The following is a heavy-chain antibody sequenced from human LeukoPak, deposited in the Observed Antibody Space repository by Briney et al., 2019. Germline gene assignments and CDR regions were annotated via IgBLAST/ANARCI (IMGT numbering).Heavy chain of an antibody. J-gene: IGHJ4*02. V-gene: IGHV3-23*01. D-gene: IGHD6-19*01. CDR1: GFTFSSYA. Sequence: GGSLRLSCAASGFTFSSYAMSWVRQAPGKGLEWVSAISGSGGSTYYADSVKGRFTISRDNSKNTLYLQMSSLRAEDTAIYYCAKLKVAVSGSGYWGQGTLVTVSS. CDR2: ISGSGGST. CDR3: AKLKVAVSGSGY.